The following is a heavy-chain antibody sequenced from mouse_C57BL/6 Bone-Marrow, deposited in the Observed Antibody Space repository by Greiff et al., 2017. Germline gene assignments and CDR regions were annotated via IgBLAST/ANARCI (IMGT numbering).Heavy chain of an antibody. Sequence: QVQLQQPGAELVKPGASVKLSCKASGYTFTSYWMQWVKQRPGQGLEWIGEIDPSDSYTNYNQKFTGKATFTVDTSSITAYMQLSSLTSEDSAVYYCASDGYYDYWGQGTTLTVSS. CDR3: ASDGYYDY. D-gene: IGHD2-3*01. J-gene: IGHJ2*01. CDR2: IDPSDSYT. V-gene: IGHV1-50*01. CDR1: GYTFTSYW.